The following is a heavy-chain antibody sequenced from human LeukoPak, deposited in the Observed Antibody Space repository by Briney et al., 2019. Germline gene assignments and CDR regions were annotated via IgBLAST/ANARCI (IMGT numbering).Heavy chain of an antibody. J-gene: IGHJ4*02. Sequence: SETLSLTCTVSGGSISSYYWSWTRQPPGKGLEWIGYIYYSGSTNYNPSLKSRVTISVDTSKNQFSLKLSSVTAADTAVYYCARESERFGETPLVDYWGQGTLVTVSS. CDR2: IYYSGST. V-gene: IGHV4-59*01. CDR3: ARESERFGETPLVDY. D-gene: IGHD3-10*01. CDR1: GGSISSYY.